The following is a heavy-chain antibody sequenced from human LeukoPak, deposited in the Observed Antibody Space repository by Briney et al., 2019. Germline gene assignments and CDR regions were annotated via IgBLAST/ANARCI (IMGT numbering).Heavy chain of an antibody. CDR1: GFSLGEYA. CDR3: VKGPQAGDGYHPDY. CDR2: ISGSST. J-gene: IGHJ4*02. V-gene: IGHV3-23*05. D-gene: IGHD5-18*01. Sequence: GGSLRLSCAASGFSLGEYAMSWVRQAPGKGPEWVSAISGSSTYYSDSVKGRFTISRDTSKTTVYLQMNVLREDDTALYYCVKGPQAGDGYHPDYWGQGTLVTVS.